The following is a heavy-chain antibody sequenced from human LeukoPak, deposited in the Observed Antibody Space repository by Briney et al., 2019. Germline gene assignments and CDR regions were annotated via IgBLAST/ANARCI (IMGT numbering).Heavy chain of an antibody. CDR3: AKGTRIAAAGTSWGFDY. V-gene: IGHV3-30-3*01. J-gene: IGHJ4*02. CDR2: ISYDGSAK. D-gene: IGHD6-13*01. CDR1: GFTFSTYA. Sequence: GGSLRLSCAASGFTFSTYAMHWVRQAPGKGLEWVGIISYDGSAKYYADSVQGRFTISRDNSKNTLYLQMNSLRAEDTAVYYCAKGTRIAAAGTSWGFDYWGQGTLVTVSS.